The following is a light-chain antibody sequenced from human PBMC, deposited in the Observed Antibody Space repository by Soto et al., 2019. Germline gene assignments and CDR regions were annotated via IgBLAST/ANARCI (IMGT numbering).Light chain of an antibody. CDR2: GAS. Sequence: EIVLTQSPGPLALSPGERATLPCMSSQSVSSSYLAWYQQKPGQAPRLLIYGASGRATGIPDRVSGSGSGADFTLTISRLEPEDLAVDYGLQYGISPLTVVGGTKVEIK. V-gene: IGKV3-20*01. CDR1: QSVSSSY. J-gene: IGKJ4*02. CDR3: LQYGISPLT.